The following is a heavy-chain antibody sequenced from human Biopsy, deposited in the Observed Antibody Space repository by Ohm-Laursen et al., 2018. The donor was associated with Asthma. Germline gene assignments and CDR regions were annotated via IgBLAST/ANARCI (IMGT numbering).Heavy chain of an antibody. J-gene: IGHJ4*02. CDR2: ISYDGSNK. CDR3: ARDAWELQKPYAYYFDY. D-gene: IGHD1-26*01. V-gene: IGHV3-30*03. CDR1: GFTFSSYG. Sequence: SLRLSCAASGFTFSSYGMHRVRQAPGKGLEWVAVISYDGSNKYYTDSVKGRFTISRDNSKNTLYLQMNSLRAEDTAVYYCARDAWELQKPYAYYFDYWGQGTLVTVSS.